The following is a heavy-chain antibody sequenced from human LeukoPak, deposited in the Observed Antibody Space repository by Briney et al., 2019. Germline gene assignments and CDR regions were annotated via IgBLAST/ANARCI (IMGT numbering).Heavy chain of an antibody. J-gene: IGHJ4*02. CDR3: ARAYGQVYFDN. D-gene: IGHD3-10*01. Sequence: GGSLRLSCAASGFTFSDYYMSWIRQAPGKGLEWVSYISTGSSYTNYADSVKGRFTISRDNAKNSLSLQMNSLRAEDTAIYCCARAYGQVYFDNWGQGTLVTVSS. V-gene: IGHV3-11*06. CDR2: ISTGSSYT. CDR1: GFTFSDYY.